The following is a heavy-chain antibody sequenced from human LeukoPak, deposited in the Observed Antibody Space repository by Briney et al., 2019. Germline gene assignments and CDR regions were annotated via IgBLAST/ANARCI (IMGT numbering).Heavy chain of an antibody. CDR2: INNSGGST. CDR1: GFTFSTYA. CDR3: VRDGYNQNRFDY. Sequence: PGGSLRLSCAASGFTFSTYAMSWVRQTPGKGLEWVSIINNSGGSTYYADSVKGRFTIARDNTKKSLYLQMDSLRVEDTAVYFCVRDGYNQNRFDYWGQGTLITVSS. D-gene: IGHD5-24*01. V-gene: IGHV3-23*01. J-gene: IGHJ4*02.